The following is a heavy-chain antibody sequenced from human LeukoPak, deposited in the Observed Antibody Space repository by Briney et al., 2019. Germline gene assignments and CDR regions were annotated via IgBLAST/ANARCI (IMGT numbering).Heavy chain of an antibody. J-gene: IGHJ3*02. D-gene: IGHD1-26*01. CDR3: ARRVAGSYHDAFDI. V-gene: IGHV5-51*01. CDR2: IYPSDSDT. Sequence: GESLQISCQGSGYSFTSYWIGWVRQMPGKGLEWMGIIYPSDSDTRYSPSFQGQVTISADKSISTAYLQWSSLRASDTAMYYCARRVAGSYHDAFDIWGQGTMVTVSS. CDR1: GYSFTSYW.